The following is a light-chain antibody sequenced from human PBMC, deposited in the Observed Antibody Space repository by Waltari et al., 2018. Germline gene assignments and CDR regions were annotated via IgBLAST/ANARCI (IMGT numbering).Light chain of an antibody. V-gene: IGLV1-40*01. CDR3: QSYDNSLL. CDR1: TSNIGAGYD. J-gene: IGLJ2*01. Sequence: QSVLTQPPSVSGAPGQRVTISCTGTTSNIGAGYDVNWYQQLPGSAPKLLIYVYNNRPSGVPDRFSASKSVTSASLVVTGLQAEDEGDYYCQSYDNSLLFCGGTKLTVL. CDR2: VYN.